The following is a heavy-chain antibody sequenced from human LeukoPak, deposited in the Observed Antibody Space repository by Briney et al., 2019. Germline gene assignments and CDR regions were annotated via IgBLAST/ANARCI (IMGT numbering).Heavy chain of an antibody. CDR2: IYTSGST. V-gene: IGHV4-4*07. CDR3: ARELPVLRFLEWSPPHNWFDP. D-gene: IGHD3-3*01. J-gene: IGHJ5*02. Sequence: SETLSLTCTVSGGSISSYYWSWIRQPAGKGLEWIGRIYTSGSTNYNPSLKSRVTMSVDTSKNQLSLKLSSVTAADTAVYYCARELPVLRFLEWSPPHNWFDPWGQGTLVTVSS. CDR1: GGSISSYY.